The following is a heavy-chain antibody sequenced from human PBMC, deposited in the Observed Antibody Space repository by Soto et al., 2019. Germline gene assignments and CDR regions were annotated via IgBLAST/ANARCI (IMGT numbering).Heavy chain of an antibody. D-gene: IGHD6-19*01. CDR2: IKSKTDGGTT. V-gene: IGHV3-15*01. J-gene: IGHJ4*02. CDR3: TTDILYSSGWYYFDY. CDR1: GFTFSNAW. Sequence: GGSLRLSCAASGFTFSNAWMSWVRQAPGKGLGWVGRIKSKTDGGTTDYAAPVKGRFTISRDDSKNTLYLQMNSLKTEDTAVYYCTTDILYSSGWYYFDYWGQGTMVTVSS.